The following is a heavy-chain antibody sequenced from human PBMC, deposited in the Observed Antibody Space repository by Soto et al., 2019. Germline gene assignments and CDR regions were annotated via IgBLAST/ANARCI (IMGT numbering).Heavy chain of an antibody. Sequence: QVQLVQSGAEVKKAGSSVKVSCKASGGTFSSYAISWVRQAPGQGLEWMGGIIPIFGTADYAQKFQGRVTINADESTSTAYMELSSLRSEDTAVYYCARHVPAAGYYYGMDFWGQGTTVTVSS. J-gene: IGHJ6*02. CDR3: ARHVPAAGYYYGMDF. D-gene: IGHD2-2*01. V-gene: IGHV1-69*12. CDR1: GGTFSSYA. CDR2: IIPIFGTA.